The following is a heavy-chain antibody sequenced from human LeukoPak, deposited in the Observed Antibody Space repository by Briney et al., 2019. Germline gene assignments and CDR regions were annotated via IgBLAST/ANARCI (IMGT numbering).Heavy chain of an antibody. V-gene: IGHV3-21*01. CDR2: ISSSSSYI. Sequence: GGSLRLSCATSGFTFTSYWMSWVRQAPGKGLEWVSSISSSSSYIYYADSVKGRFTISRDNAKNSLYLQMNSLRAEDTAMYYCARDEDDFWSGYPDWGQGTLVTVSS. D-gene: IGHD3-3*01. CDR3: ARDEDDFWSGYPD. CDR1: GFTFTSYW. J-gene: IGHJ4*02.